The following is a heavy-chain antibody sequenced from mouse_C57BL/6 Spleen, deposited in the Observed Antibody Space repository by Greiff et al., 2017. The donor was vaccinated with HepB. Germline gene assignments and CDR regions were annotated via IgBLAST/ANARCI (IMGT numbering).Heavy chain of an antibody. Sequence: EVKLQQSGPELVKPGASVKISCKASGYTFTDYYMNWVKQSHGKSLEWIGDINPNNGGTSYNQKFKGKATLTVDKSSSTAYMELRSLTSEDSAVYYCARGISYYYGSSFYAMDYWGQGTSVTVSS. J-gene: IGHJ4*01. CDR1: GYTFTDYY. D-gene: IGHD1-1*01. V-gene: IGHV1-26*01. CDR2: INPNNGGT. CDR3: ARGISYYYGSSFYAMDY.